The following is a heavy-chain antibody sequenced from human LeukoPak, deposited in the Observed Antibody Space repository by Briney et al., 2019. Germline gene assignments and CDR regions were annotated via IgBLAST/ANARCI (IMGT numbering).Heavy chain of an antibody. CDR2: INHSGST. CDR3: ASTGYSSSWFPRYYYYGMDV. CDR1: GGSFSGYY. V-gene: IGHV4-34*09. D-gene: IGHD6-13*01. Sequence: PSETLSLTCAVYGGSFSGYYWSWIRQPPGKGLEWIGEINHSGSTYYNPSLKSRVTISVDTSKNQFSLKLSSVTAADTAVYYCASTGYSSSWFPRYYYYGMDVWGQGTTVTVSS. J-gene: IGHJ6*02.